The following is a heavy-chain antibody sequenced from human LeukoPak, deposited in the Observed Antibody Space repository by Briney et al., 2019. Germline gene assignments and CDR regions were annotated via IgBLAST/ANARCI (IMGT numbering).Heavy chain of an antibody. J-gene: IGHJ4*02. CDR3: ASYSSGPFDY. CDR2: IYYSGST. D-gene: IGHD6-19*01. CDR1: GGSISSSSYY. Sequence: SETLSLTCTVSGGSISSSSYYWGWIRQPPGKGLEWIGSIYYSGSTYYNPSLKSRVTISVDTSKNQFSLKLSSVTAADTAVYYCASYSSGPFDYWGQGALVTVSS. V-gene: IGHV4-39*01.